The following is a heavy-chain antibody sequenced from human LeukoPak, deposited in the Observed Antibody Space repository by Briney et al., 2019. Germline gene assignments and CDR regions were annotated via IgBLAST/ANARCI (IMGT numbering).Heavy chain of an antibody. V-gene: IGHV3-74*01. CDR3: AKIERTVTTYYFDY. D-gene: IGHD4-17*01. J-gene: IGHJ4*02. CDR2: IKTDGSIA. Sequence: PGGSLRLSCAASGFSFSFYWMHWVRQAPGKGPVWVSRIKTDGSIADYADSVKGRFTISRDNSKNTLYLQMNSLRAEDTAVYYCAKIERTVTTYYFDYWGQGTLVTVSS. CDR1: GFSFSFYW.